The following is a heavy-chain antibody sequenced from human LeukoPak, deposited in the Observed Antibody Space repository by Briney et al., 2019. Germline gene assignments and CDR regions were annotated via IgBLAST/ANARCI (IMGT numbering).Heavy chain of an antibody. J-gene: IGHJ3*02. CDR1: GASITTTTYY. CDR3: ARHKEIRTYYDALHI. V-gene: IGHV4-39*01. CDR2: IYYNGDT. D-gene: IGHD1-26*01. Sequence: SETLSLTCTVSGASITTTTYYWAWVRQPPGKGLEYIGNIYYNGDTSYNPSLKSRLTISLDTSSNQFSLNLTSVTAADTAVYYCARHKEIRTYYDALHIWGQGTMVTVSS.